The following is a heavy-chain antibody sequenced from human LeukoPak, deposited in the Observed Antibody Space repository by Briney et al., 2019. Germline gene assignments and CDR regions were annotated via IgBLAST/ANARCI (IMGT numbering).Heavy chain of an antibody. D-gene: IGHD3-22*01. CDR3: ARAYDSSGYYNDAFDI. J-gene: IGHJ3*02. CDR1: GYTFTGYY. V-gene: IGHV1-2*04. Sequence: ASVKVSCKASGYTFTGYYMHWVRQAPGQGLEWMGWINPNSGGTNYAQKFQGWVTMTRDTSISTAYMELSRLRSDDTAVCYCARAYDSSGYYNDAFDIWGQGTMVTVSS. CDR2: INPNSGGT.